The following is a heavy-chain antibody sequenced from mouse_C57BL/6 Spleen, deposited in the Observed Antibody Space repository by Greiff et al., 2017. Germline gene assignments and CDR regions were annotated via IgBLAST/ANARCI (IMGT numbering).Heavy chain of an antibody. J-gene: IGHJ4*01. CDR2: IWTGGGT. V-gene: IGHV2-9-1*01. CDR3: AKDSSGPFYAMDY. Sequence: QVQLQQSGPGLVAPSQSLSITCTVSGFSLTSYAISWVRQPPGKGLEWLGVIWTGGGTNYNSALKSRLSISKDNSKSQVFLKMNSLQTDDTARYYCAKDSSGPFYAMDYWGQGTSVTVSS. CDR1: GFSLTSYA. D-gene: IGHD3-2*02.